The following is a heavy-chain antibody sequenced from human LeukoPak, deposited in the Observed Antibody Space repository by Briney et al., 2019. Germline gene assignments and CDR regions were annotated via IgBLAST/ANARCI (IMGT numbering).Heavy chain of an antibody. V-gene: IGHV1-69*13. CDR2: IIPILGTA. CDR1: GGTFSSYA. Sequence: SVKVSCKASGGTFSSYAISWVRQAPGQGLEWMGGIIPILGTANYAQKFQGRVTITADESTSTAYMELSSLRSEDTAVYYCARGRGILTGYYSYYFDYWGQGTLVTVSS. J-gene: IGHJ4*02. CDR3: ARGRGILTGYYSYYFDY. D-gene: IGHD3-9*01.